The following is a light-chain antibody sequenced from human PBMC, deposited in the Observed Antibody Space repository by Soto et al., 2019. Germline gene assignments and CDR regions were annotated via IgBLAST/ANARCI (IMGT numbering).Light chain of an antibody. CDR2: AVN. Sequence: QSALTQPRSVSGSPGQSVTISCTGTSSDVGDYNYVSWYQQHPGKAPKLLIYAVNMRPSGVPDRFSGSKSGNTASLTISGLQAEDEADYSCCSYAGSYTWVFGGGTHLTVL. J-gene: IGLJ3*02. V-gene: IGLV2-11*01. CDR3: CSYAGSYTWV. CDR1: SSDVGDYNY.